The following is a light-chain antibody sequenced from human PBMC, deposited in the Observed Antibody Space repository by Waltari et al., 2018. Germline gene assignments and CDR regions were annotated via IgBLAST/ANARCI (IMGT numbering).Light chain of an antibody. CDR1: QDISRY. J-gene: IGKJ5*01. V-gene: IGKV1-9*01. CDR3: QQFKTYPLT. Sequence: IQLTQSPSSLSASVGDRVTITCRASQDISRYLAWYQQEPGKAPNLLMYAALPLQSGVPSRFRGSGSWTDFTLPISTLQPEDFATYYCQQFKTYPLTSGQGTRLAIK. CDR2: AAL.